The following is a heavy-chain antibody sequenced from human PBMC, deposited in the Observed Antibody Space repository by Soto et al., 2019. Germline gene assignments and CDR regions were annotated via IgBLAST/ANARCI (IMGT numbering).Heavy chain of an antibody. CDR2: ISSSSSTI. CDR3: ARDRGAVAGPGYYYYGMDV. Sequence: GGSLRLCCAASGFTFSSYSMNWVRQAPGKGLEWVSYISSSSSTIYYADSVKGRFTISRDNAKNSLYLQMNSLRDEDTAVYYCARDRGAVAGPGYYYYGMDVWGQGTTVTVSS. D-gene: IGHD6-19*01. J-gene: IGHJ6*02. CDR1: GFTFSSYS. V-gene: IGHV3-48*02.